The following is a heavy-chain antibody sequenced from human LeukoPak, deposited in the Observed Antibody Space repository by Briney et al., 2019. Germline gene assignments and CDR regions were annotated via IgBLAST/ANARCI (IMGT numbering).Heavy chain of an antibody. CDR1: GFTFSSYE. Sequence: GGSLRLSCAASGFTFSSYEMNWVRQAPEKGLEWVSYISLSSSTIYYADSVKGRFTISRDNAKSSLYLQMNSLRAEDTAVYYCARNPESYYDSSGYYRRFDYWGQGTLVTVSS. CDR3: ARNPESYYDSSGYYRRFDY. D-gene: IGHD3-22*01. J-gene: IGHJ4*02. V-gene: IGHV3-48*01. CDR2: ISLSSSTI.